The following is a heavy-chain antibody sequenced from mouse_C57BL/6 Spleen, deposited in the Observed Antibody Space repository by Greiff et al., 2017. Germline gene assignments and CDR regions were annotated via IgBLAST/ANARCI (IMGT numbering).Heavy chain of an antibody. Sequence: QVQLQQSGAELVRPGASVTLSCKASGYTFTDYEMHWVKQTPVHGLEWIGAIDPETGGTAYNQKFKGKAILTADKSSSTAYMELRSLTSEDSAVYYCTRDGGLPFDDWGQGTTLTVSS. CDR3: TRDGGLPFDD. CDR1: GYTFTDYE. J-gene: IGHJ2*01. V-gene: IGHV1-15*01. D-gene: IGHD2-4*01. CDR2: IDPETGGT.